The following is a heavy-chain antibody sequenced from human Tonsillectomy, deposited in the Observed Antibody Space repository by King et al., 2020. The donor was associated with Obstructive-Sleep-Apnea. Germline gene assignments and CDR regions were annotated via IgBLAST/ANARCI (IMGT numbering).Heavy chain of an antibody. Sequence: MPLQESGPGLVKPSGTLSLTCAVSGGSITSSDWWSWVRQPPGKGLEWLGEIYHSGITNYNPSLKSRLTISVDKSKNQLSLNLGSVTAADTAVYYCARKGGYSLDYWGQGTLVTVSS. V-gene: IGHV4-4*02. CDR3: ARKGGYSLDY. J-gene: IGHJ4*02. CDR1: GGSITSSDW. CDR2: IYHSGIT. D-gene: IGHD5-18*01.